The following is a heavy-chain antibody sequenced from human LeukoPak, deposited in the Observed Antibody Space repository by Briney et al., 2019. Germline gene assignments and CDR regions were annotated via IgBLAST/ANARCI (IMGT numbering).Heavy chain of an antibody. CDR1: GFTFNSYT. CDR2: ISFDGSDK. Sequence: RGSLRLSCAASGFTFNSYTLHWVRQAPGKGLEWVAVISFDGSDKYIADSVKGRFTISRDNSKNMLYLQMNSLRAEDTAVYYCARYTTSTRAFDIWGQGTMVTVSS. CDR3: ARYTTSTRAFDI. J-gene: IGHJ3*02. D-gene: IGHD2-2*01. V-gene: IGHV3-30*14.